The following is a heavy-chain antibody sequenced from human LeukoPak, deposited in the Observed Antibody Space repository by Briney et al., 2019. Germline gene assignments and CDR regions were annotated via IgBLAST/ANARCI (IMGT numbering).Heavy chain of an antibody. CDR1: GSTLTELS. CDR2: MNPNSGNT. V-gene: IGHV1-8*01. Sequence: ASVKVSCKVSGSTLTELSMHWVRQSPGQGLEWMGWMNPNSGNTGYAQKFQGRVTMTRNTSISTAYMELSSLRSEDTAVYYCARVGGDDRSGSYLFGYWGQGTLVTVSS. CDR3: ARVGGDDRSGSYLFGY. J-gene: IGHJ4*02. D-gene: IGHD3-22*01.